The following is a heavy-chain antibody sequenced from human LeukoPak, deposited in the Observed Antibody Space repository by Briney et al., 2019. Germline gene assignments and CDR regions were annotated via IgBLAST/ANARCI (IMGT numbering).Heavy chain of an antibody. CDR3: ARDLNCSGGSCYRFDY. D-gene: IGHD2-15*01. J-gene: IGHJ4*02. CDR2: INHSGST. CDR1: GVSFSGYY. V-gene: IGHV4-34*01. Sequence: PSETLSLTCAVYGVSFSGYYWSWIRQPPGKGLEWIGEINHSGSTNYNPSLKSRVTIPVDTSKNQFSLKLSSVTAADTAVYYCARDLNCSGGSCYRFDYWGQGTLVTVSS.